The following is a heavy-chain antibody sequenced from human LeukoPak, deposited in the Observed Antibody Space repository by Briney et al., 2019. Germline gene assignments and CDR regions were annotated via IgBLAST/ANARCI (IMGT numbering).Heavy chain of an antibody. J-gene: IGHJ4*02. CDR2: INHSGST. Sequence: PSETLSLTCAVYGGSFSGYYWSWIRQPPGKGLEWIGEINHSGSTNYNPSLKSRVTISVDTSKNQFSLKLSSVTAADTAVYYCARSIWDMITFGGVIVIHPYFDYWGQGTLVTVSS. D-gene: IGHD3-16*02. CDR1: GGSFSGYY. CDR3: ARSIWDMITFGGVIVIHPYFDY. V-gene: IGHV4-34*01.